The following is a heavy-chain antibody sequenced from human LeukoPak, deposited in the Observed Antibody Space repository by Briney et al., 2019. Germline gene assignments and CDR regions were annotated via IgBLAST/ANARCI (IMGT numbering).Heavy chain of an antibody. CDR3: AKSLGLGTVTTFDY. CDR2: ISSGGGST. J-gene: IGHJ4*02. V-gene: IGHV3-23*01. Sequence: GGSLRLSCAVSGFTFSNYAMSWVSQAPGKGLEWASTISSGGGSTYYADSVKGRFTISRDNSKNTLYLQLNSLRAEDTAVYYCAKSLGLGTVTTFDYWGQGTLVTVSS. D-gene: IGHD4-17*01. CDR1: GFTFSNYA.